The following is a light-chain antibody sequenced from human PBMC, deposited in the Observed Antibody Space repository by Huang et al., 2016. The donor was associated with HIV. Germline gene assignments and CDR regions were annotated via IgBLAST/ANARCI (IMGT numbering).Light chain of an antibody. J-gene: IGKJ1*01. V-gene: IGKV3-15*01. Sequence: EIVMTQSPATLSVSPGERATLACRASPSGSSNLAWYQQKPGQAPRLLIDGASTRATGIPARFSGSGSGTEFTLTISSLQSEDFAVYYCQQYNNWPRTFGQGTKVEIK. CDR3: QQYNNWPRT. CDR2: GAS. CDR1: PSGSSN.